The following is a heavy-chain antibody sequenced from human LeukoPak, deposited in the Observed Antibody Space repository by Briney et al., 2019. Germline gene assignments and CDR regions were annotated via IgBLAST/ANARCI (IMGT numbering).Heavy chain of an antibody. Sequence: ASVKVSCKASGYTFTSYGISWVRQAPGQGLEWMGWISAYNGNTNYVQKLQGRVTMTTDTSTSTAYMELRSLRSDDTAVYYCARGTYYYGSGSQVYPYYFDYWGQGTLVTVSS. J-gene: IGHJ4*02. CDR1: GYTFTSYG. CDR2: ISAYNGNT. V-gene: IGHV1-18*01. CDR3: ARGTYYYGSGSQVYPYYFDY. D-gene: IGHD3-10*01.